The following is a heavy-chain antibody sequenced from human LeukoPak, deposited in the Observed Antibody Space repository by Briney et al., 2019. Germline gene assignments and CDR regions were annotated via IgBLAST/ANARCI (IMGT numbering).Heavy chain of an antibody. D-gene: IGHD3-3*01. V-gene: IGHV4-39*01. Sequence: SETLSLTCTVSGGSISSYYWGWIRQPPGKGLEWIGSMYYSGSTYYNPSLKSRVTISVDTSKNQFSLKLSSVTAADTAVYYCARTPLDYDFWSGYWFDYWGQGTLVTVSS. CDR3: ARTPLDYDFWSGYWFDY. CDR1: GGSISSYY. CDR2: MYYSGST. J-gene: IGHJ4*02.